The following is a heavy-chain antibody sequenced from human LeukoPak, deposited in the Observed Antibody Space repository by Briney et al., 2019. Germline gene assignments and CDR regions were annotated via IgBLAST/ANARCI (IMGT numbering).Heavy chain of an antibody. CDR1: GYTFTSYD. CDR3: ARGIIVTYDSSGYYDY. J-gene: IGHJ4*02. CDR2: MNPNSGNT. Sequence: ASVKVSCKASGYTFTSYDINLVRQATGQGLEWMGWMNPNSGNTGYAQKFQGRVTMTRNTSISTAYMELSSLRSEDTAVYYCARGIIVTYDSSGYYDYWGQGTLVTVSS. D-gene: IGHD3-22*01. V-gene: IGHV1-8*01.